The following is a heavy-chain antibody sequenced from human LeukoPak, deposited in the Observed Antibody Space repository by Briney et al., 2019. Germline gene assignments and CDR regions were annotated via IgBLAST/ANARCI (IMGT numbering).Heavy chain of an antibody. Sequence: PGGSLRLSCAASGFTFSSYSMNWVRQAPGKGLEWVSYISSSSGTIYYADSVKGRFTISRDNAENSLYLQMNSLRDEDTAVYYCARDLNLYDRSGYYPRWGQGTLVTVSS. CDR1: GFTFSSYS. V-gene: IGHV3-48*02. CDR3: ARDLNLYDRSGYYPR. D-gene: IGHD3-22*01. J-gene: IGHJ4*02. CDR2: ISSSSGTI.